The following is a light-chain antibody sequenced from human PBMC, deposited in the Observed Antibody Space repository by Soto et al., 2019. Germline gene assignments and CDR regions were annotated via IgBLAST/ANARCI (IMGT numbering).Light chain of an antibody. CDR3: SSYTSSSTVV. Sequence: QSALTQPASVSGSPGQSITISCTGTSSDVGGYNYVSWYQQHPGKAPKLMIYDVSNRPSGVSNRFSGSKSGKTASLPISGLQAEDEADYYCSSYTSSSTVVFGGGTKLTVL. CDR2: DVS. V-gene: IGLV2-14*01. J-gene: IGLJ2*01. CDR1: SSDVGGYNY.